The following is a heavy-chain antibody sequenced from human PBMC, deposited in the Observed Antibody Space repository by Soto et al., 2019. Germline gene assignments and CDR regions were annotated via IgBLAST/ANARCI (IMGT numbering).Heavy chain of an antibody. V-gene: IGHV3-33*06. CDR2: IWYDGSHK. CDR3: VEASEEGSRGGGDL. J-gene: IGHJ5*02. Sequence: QVQLVESGGGVVERGGALRLSCAASGFTFRNHGMHWVRQAPGKGLEWLTVIWYDGSHKYYADSVKGRFTTSRDNSENSLTLVTNSLRAEDAAVYYWVEASEEGSRGGGDLWGQGTLVTVSS. CDR1: GFTFRNHG. D-gene: IGHD6-13*01.